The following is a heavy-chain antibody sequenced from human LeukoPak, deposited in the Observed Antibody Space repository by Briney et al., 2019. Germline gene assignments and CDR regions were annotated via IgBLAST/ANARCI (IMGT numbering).Heavy chain of an antibody. J-gene: IGHJ4*02. V-gene: IGHV3-48*02. CDR3: ARDPQSTVTTSFDY. CDR1: GFTLSSYN. CDR2: ISSSGYTI. D-gene: IGHD4-17*01. Sequence: GGSLRLSCAASGFTLSSYNMNWVRQTPGKGLECISYISSSGYTIHYADSVKGRFTISRDDAQNSLHLQMNSLRDEDTAVYYCARDPQSTVTTSFDYWGQGTLVTVSS.